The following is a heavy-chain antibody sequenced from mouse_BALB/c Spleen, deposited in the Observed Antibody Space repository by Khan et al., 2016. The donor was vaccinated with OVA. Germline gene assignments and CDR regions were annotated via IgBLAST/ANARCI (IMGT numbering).Heavy chain of an antibody. CDR1: GFSLNSYG. Sequence: QVQLKELGPGLVAPSQSLSITCTVSGFSLNSYGVHWVRQPPGKGLEWLGGIWAGGSTNYNSALRSRLSISKDNSKSQVFVKMISLQTDDTSMYFCASLEDIWVQGTTLTVSS. D-gene: IGHD1-3*01. J-gene: IGHJ2*01. CDR3: ASLEDI. CDR2: IWAGGST. V-gene: IGHV2-9*02.